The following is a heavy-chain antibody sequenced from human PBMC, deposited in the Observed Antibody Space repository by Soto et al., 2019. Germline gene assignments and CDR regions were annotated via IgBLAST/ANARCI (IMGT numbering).Heavy chain of an antibody. D-gene: IGHD1-26*01. Sequence: SETLSLTCTVSGASISSYYWSWIRQPPGKGLEWIGYIYYSGSTYYNPSLKSRVTVSVDTSKNQCSLKLSSVTAADTAVYYCARQKVGATLYYYYGMDVWGQGTTVTVSS. CDR3: ARQKVGATLYYYYGMDV. CDR1: GASISSYY. CDR2: IYYSGST. J-gene: IGHJ6*02. V-gene: IGHV4-59*08.